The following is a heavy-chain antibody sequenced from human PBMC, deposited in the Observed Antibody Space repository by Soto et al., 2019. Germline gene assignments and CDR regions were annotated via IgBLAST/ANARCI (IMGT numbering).Heavy chain of an antibody. CDR1: GFTFSSYA. V-gene: IGHV3-21*01. D-gene: IGHD6-25*01. CDR3: ARTLQSYSSGY. CDR2: ISSSSGYI. Sequence: SGGSLRLSCAASGFTFSSYAMSWVRQAPGKGLEWVSSISSSSGYIYYADSVKGRFTISRDNAKNSLYLQMNSLRAEDTAVYYCARTLQSYSSGYWGQGTLVTVSS. J-gene: IGHJ4*02.